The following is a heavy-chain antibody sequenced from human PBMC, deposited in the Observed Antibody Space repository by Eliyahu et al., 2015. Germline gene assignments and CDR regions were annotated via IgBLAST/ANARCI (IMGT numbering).Heavy chain of an antibody. V-gene: IGHV5-51*01. J-gene: IGHJ6*03. CDR3: ARQAPHDYGDYMSVQRLYYYYYYMDV. CDR2: IYPGDSDT. Sequence: EVQLVQSGAEVKKPGESLKISCKGSGYSFTSSWIGWVRXMPGKGLEWMGSIYPGDSDTRYSPSFQGQVTISADKSISTAYLQWSSLKASDTAMYYCARQAPHDYGDYMSVQRLYYYYYYMDVWGKGTTVTVSS. CDR1: GYSFTSSW. D-gene: IGHD4-17*01.